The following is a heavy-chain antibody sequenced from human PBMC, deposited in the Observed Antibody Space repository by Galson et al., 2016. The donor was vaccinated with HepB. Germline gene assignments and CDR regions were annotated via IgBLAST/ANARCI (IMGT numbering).Heavy chain of an antibody. Sequence: SLRLSCAASGLNLTRFWMSWVRQAPGKGLEWVANINHIGNEKYYVGSAEGRFIISKDNAKVSLYLQMNSLRSEDTAVYYCARDPGWGALDIWGQGTLVTVSS. CDR3: ARDPGWGALDI. CDR1: GLNLTRFW. V-gene: IGHV3-7*03. CDR2: INHIGNEK. J-gene: IGHJ3*02. D-gene: IGHD7-27*01.